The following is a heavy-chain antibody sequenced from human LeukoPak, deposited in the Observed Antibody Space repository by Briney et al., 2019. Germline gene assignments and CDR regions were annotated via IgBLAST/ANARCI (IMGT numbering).Heavy chain of an antibody. V-gene: IGHV4-39*07. D-gene: IGHD6-19*01. CDR3: ARGVQWPLDY. J-gene: IGHJ4*02. Sequence: SETLSLTCTVSGGSISSSSYYWSWIRQPPGKGLEWIGEINHSGSTNYSPSLKSRVTISLDTSKNQFSLQLSSVTAADTAVYYCARGVQWPLDYWGQGTLVTVSS. CDR1: GGSISSSSYY. CDR2: INHSGST.